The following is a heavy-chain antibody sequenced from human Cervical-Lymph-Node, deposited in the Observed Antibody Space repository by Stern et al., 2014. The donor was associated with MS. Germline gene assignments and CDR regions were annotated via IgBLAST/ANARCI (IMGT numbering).Heavy chain of an antibody. V-gene: IGHV4-59*01. CDR3: ARGVRAVAGPDNWFDP. CDR1: GGSISSYY. J-gene: IGHJ5*02. CDR2: IYYSGST. Sequence: QLQLQESGPGLVKPSETLSLTCTVSGGSISSYYWSWIRQPPGKGLEWIGDIYYSGSTNYNPSLKSRVTISVDTSKNQFSLKLSSVTAADTAVYYCARGVRAVAGPDNWFDPWGQGTLVTVSS. D-gene: IGHD6-19*01.